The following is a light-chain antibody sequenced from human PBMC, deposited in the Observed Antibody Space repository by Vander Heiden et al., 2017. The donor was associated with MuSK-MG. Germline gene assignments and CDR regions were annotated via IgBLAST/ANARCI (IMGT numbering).Light chain of an antibody. CDR3: QQSDSTPRFT. Sequence: DIQMTQSPSSLSASVGDRVTITCRASQSISSYLNWYQQKPGKAPKLLIYAASSLQSGVPSRFSGSGYGTDFTLTISSLQPEDFAPYYCQQSDSTPRFTFGHGTKVDIK. CDR2: AAS. J-gene: IGKJ3*01. V-gene: IGKV1-39*01. CDR1: QSISSY.